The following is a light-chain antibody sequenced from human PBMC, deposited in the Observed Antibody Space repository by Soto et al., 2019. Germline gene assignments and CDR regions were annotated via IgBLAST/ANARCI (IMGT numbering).Light chain of an antibody. CDR3: HQYNNWPPYT. CDR1: PTARSY. J-gene: IGKJ2*01. Sequence: EIVLTQSPATLSLSPGERATLSCRASPTARSYLAWYQQKPGQAPRLLIYGASTRATDIAARFSGSGSGTEFTLTISSLQSEDFAVYYCHQYNNWPPYTFGQGTKLEIK. V-gene: IGKV3-15*01. CDR2: GAS.